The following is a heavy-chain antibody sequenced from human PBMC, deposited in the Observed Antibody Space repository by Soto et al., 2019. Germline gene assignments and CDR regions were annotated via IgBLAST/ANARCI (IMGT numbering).Heavy chain of an antibody. J-gene: IGHJ4*02. CDR2: IYYSGST. V-gene: IGHV4-39*01. Sequence: SETLSLTCTVSGGSISSSSYYWGWIRQPPGKGLEWIGSIYYSGSTYYNPSLKSRVTISVDTSKNQFSLKLSSVTAADTAVYYCARLLATTYDYWGQGTLVTVSS. CDR3: ARLLATTYDY. CDR1: GGSISSSSYY. D-gene: IGHD1-26*01.